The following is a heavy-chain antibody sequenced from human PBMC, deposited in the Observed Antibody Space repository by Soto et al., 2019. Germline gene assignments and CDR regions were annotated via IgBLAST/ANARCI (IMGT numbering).Heavy chain of an antibody. D-gene: IGHD3-22*01. CDR3: ARSTHPGYYYDSSGYYYDY. Sequence: QVQLVQSGAEVKKPGASVMVSCKASGYTFTSYGISWVRQAPGQGLEWMGWISAYNGNTNYAQKLQGRVTMTTDTSTSTAYMELRSLRSDDTAVYYCARSTHPGYYYDSSGYYYDYWGQGTLVTVSS. J-gene: IGHJ4*02. CDR2: ISAYNGNT. V-gene: IGHV1-18*01. CDR1: GYTFTSYG.